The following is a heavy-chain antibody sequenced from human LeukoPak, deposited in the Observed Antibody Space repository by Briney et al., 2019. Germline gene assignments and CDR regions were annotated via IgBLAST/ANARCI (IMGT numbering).Heavy chain of an antibody. J-gene: IGHJ5*02. CDR3: ARNPTLQLWLPEARFDP. CDR2: INPHSGGA. D-gene: IGHD5-18*01. CDR1: GYTFITYY. V-gene: IGHV1-2*02. Sequence: ASVKVSCKTSGYTFITYYIHWMRQVPGQGFEWMGWINPHSGGANFAQKFLGRVTMTRDTSINTAYMEISRLRSDDTAICYCARNPTLQLWLPEARFDPWGQGTLVTVSS.